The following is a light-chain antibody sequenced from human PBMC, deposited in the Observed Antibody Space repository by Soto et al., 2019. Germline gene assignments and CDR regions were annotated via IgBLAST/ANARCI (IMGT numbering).Light chain of an antibody. V-gene: IGLV1-40*01. CDR2: GNN. CDR3: CSYADGSIYF. CDR1: SSNIGANYD. Sequence: QSVPTQPPSVSGAPGQRVTISCTGSSSNIGANYDVHWYQHRPGTAPKLLIFGNNNRPSGVPDRFSGSKSGTSASLAITGLQAEDEGDYYCCSYADGSIYFFGTGTKVTVL. J-gene: IGLJ1*01.